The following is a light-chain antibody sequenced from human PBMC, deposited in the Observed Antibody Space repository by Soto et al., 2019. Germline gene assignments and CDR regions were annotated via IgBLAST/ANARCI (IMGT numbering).Light chain of an antibody. CDR3: QQLNNYPLT. J-gene: IGKJ4*01. Sequence: DIQLTQSPSFLSASVGDRVTITCRASQGISTYLAWYHQKPGKAPKLLIYGASTLQSGVPSRFSGSGSGTDFILTISSLQPEDFAIYYCQQLNNYPLTFGRGLKVEIK. CDR1: QGISTY. CDR2: GAS. V-gene: IGKV1-9*01.